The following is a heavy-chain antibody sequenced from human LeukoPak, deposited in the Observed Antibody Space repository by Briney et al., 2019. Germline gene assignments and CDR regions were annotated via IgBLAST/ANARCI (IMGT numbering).Heavy chain of an antibody. CDR1: GGSISSGSYY. CDR2: IYTSGST. J-gene: IGHJ3*02. D-gene: IGHD1-26*01. Sequence: SETLSLTCTVSGGSISSGSYYWSWIRQPAGKGLEWIGRIYTSGSTNYNPSLKSRVTISLDTSKNQFSLNLSSVTAADTAVYYCARVRVVWDLDDAFDIWGRGTMVTVSS. V-gene: IGHV4-61*02. CDR3: ARVRVVWDLDDAFDI.